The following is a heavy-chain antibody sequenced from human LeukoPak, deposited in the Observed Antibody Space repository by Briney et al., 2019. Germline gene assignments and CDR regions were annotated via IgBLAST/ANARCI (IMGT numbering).Heavy chain of an antibody. CDR2: IWNDGNYN. J-gene: IGHJ4*02. Sequence: PGTSLRLSCAASGFTFSSYGMHWVRQAPGKGLEWVAVIWNDGNYNFYRDSVKARFSISRDNSEGMLYLQMDSLRVEDTAVYYCAKGRVGADRPPFDYWGQGTLVTVSP. CDR3: AKGRVGADRPPFDY. D-gene: IGHD1-26*01. V-gene: IGHV3-33*06. CDR1: GFTFSSYG.